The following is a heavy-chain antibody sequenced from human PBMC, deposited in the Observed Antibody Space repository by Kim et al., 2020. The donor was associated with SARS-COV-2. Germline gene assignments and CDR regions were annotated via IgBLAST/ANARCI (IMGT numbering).Heavy chain of an antibody. V-gene: IGHV3-66*01. D-gene: IGHD4-17*01. Sequence: GGSLRLSCAASGFSVSSNYMSWVRQAPGKGLEWVSVIYSGGNTYYADSVKGRFTISRDNSNNTLYLQMNSLRADDTAVYYCASEDYGGLFEYWGQGTLVTVSS. J-gene: IGHJ4*02. CDR1: GFSVSSNY. CDR3: ASEDYGGLFEY. CDR2: IYSGGNT.